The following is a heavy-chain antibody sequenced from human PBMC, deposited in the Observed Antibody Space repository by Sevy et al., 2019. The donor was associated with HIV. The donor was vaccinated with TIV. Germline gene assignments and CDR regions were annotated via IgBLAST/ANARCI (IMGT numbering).Heavy chain of an antibody. CDR1: GFTFSRYS. Sequence: GGSLRLSCAASGFTFSRYSMNWVRQAPGKGLEWVSSIISGSTYIYYADSVKDRFTISRDNAKNSVYLHMNSLRAEDTAVYYCARDGGCTSTSCLLYFDYWGQGTLVTVSS. J-gene: IGHJ4*02. CDR3: ARDGGCTSTSCLLYFDY. CDR2: IISGSTYI. V-gene: IGHV3-21*01. D-gene: IGHD2-2*01.